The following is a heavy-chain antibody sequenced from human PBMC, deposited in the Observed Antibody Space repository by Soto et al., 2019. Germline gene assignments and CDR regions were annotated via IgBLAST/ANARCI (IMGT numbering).Heavy chain of an antibody. CDR1: GYTFTSYG. CDR2: ISAYNGNT. D-gene: IGHD1-1*01. J-gene: IGHJ5*02. CDR3: AGDHFRAGTSDP. Sequence: ASVKVSCKASGYTFTSYGISWVRQAPGQGLEWMGWISAYNGNTNYAQKLQGRVTMTTDTSTSTAYMELRSLRSDDTAVYYCAGDHFRAGTSDPWGQGTLVTVSS. V-gene: IGHV1-18*01.